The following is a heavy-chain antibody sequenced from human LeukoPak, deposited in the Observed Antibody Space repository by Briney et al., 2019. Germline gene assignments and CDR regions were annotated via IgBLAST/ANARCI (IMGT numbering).Heavy chain of an antibody. CDR1: GFTFSSYS. CDR3: AKRSRRLTIVRGVPREDV. CDR2: ISGNGGST. Sequence: GGSLRLSCAASGFTFSSYSMNWVRQAPGKGLEWVSGISGNGGSTYYADSVKGRFTISRDNSKNTLYLQMNSLRAEDTAVYYCAKRSRRLTIVRGVPREDVWGQGTTVTVSS. D-gene: IGHD3-10*01. V-gene: IGHV3-23*01. J-gene: IGHJ6*02.